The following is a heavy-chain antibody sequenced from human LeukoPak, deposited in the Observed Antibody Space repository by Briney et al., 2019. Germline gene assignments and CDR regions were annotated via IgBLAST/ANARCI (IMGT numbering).Heavy chain of an antibody. CDR2: INPNSGGT. V-gene: IGHV1-2*02. CDR3: ARGLPYYYDSSGYLYYFDY. D-gene: IGHD3-22*01. Sequence: ASVKVSCKASGYTFTGYYMHWVRQAPGQGLEWMGWINPNSGGTNYAQKFQGRVTMTRDTSISTAYMELSRLRSDDTAVYYCARGLPYYYDSSGYLYYFDYWGQGTLVTVSS. J-gene: IGHJ4*02. CDR1: GYTFTGYY.